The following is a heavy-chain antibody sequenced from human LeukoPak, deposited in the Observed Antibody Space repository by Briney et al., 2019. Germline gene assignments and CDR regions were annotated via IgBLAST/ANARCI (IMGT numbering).Heavy chain of an antibody. Sequence: PSETLSLTCTVSGGSISSYYWSWIRQPAGKGLEWIGRIYTSGSTNYNPSLKSRVTISVDKSKNQFSLKLSSVTAADTAVYYCAREDYNGNWFDPWGQGTLVTVSS. J-gene: IGHJ5*02. V-gene: IGHV4-4*07. CDR1: GGSISSYY. CDR2: IYTSGST. CDR3: AREDYNGNWFDP. D-gene: IGHD4-11*01.